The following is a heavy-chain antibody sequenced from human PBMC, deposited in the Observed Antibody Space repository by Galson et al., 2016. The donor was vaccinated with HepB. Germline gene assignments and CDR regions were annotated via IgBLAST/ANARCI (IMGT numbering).Heavy chain of an antibody. Sequence: SLRLSCAASGFTFSSYAMTWVRQAPGKGLDWVSTISGSGDETNYADSVKGRFTVSRDNSKNTLYLQMNSLRAEDTAVYYCVRDKVTPGTNWFDPWGQGTLVTVSS. CDR1: GFTFSSYA. D-gene: IGHD4-11*01. CDR3: VRDKVTPGTNWFDP. CDR2: ISGSGDET. V-gene: IGHV3-23*01. J-gene: IGHJ5*02.